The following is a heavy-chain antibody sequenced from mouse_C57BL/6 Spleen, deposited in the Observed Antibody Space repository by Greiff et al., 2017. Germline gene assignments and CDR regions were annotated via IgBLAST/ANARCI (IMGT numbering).Heavy chain of an antibody. J-gene: IGHJ2*01. CDR2: IYPGNSAT. D-gene: IGHD1-1*01. CDR1: GYTFTSYW. Sequence: EVQLQESGTVLARPGASVKMSCKTSGYTFTSYWMHWVQQRPGQGLEWIGDIYPGNSATSYNQKFKGKAILTAVTSASTGYMELSSLTKEDSAVYYCTSSHGSREGYFDYWGKGTTLTVSS. CDR3: TSSHGSREGYFDY. V-gene: IGHV1-5*01.